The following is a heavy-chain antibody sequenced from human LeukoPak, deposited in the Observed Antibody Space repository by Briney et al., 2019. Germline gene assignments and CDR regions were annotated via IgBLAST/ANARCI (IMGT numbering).Heavy chain of an antibody. CDR3: TTVRGLETYYDFWSGYDAFDI. CDR1: GFTFSNYA. D-gene: IGHD3-3*01. CDR2: IKNKTHGGTT. J-gene: IGHJ3*02. V-gene: IGHV3-15*07. Sequence: GGALRLPCAAPGFTFSNYALNWGRQAPGEGVEWVGRIKNKTHGGTTDYAAPVKGRFTISRDDSKNTLYLQMNSLKTEDTAVYYCTTVRGLETYYDFWSGYDAFDIWGQGTMVTVSS.